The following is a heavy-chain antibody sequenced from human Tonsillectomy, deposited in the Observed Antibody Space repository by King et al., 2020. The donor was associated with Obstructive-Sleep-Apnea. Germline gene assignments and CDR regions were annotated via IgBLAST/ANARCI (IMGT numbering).Heavy chain of an antibody. CDR3: ARGSGFDY. CDR2: INLNSGGT. V-gene: IGHV1-2*02. CDR1: GYTFTDYY. D-gene: IGHD7-27*01. J-gene: IGHJ4*02. Sequence: QLVQSGAEVKKPGASVKVSCKASGYTFTDYYMHWVRQAPGQGLEWMGWINLNSGGTKYAQQFKGRVTMTRDTSISTAYMEVTRLRSDDTAVYYCARGSGFDYWGQGTLVTVSS.